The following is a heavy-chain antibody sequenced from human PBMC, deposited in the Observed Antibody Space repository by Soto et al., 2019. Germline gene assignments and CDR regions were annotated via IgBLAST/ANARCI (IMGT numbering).Heavy chain of an antibody. CDR3: AKDNYYDFWSGYRGDTFDI. CDR2: ISYDGSNK. V-gene: IGHV3-30*18. Sequence: GGSLRLSCAASGFTFSSFGMHWVRQAPGKGLEWVAVISYDGSNKYYADSVKGRFTITRDNSKNTLYLQMNSLRGEDTAVYYCAKDNYYDFWSGYRGDTFDIWGQGTMVTVSS. J-gene: IGHJ3*02. D-gene: IGHD3-3*01. CDR1: GFTFSSFG.